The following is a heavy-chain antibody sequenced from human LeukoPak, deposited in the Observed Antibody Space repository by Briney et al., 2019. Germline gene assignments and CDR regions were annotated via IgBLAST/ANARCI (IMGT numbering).Heavy chain of an antibody. V-gene: IGHV4-34*01. J-gene: IGHJ6*02. CDR1: GGSFSGYY. Sequence: SETLSLTCAVYGGSFSGYYWSWIRQPPGKGLEWIGEINHSGSTNYNPSLKSRVTISVDTSKNQFSLKLSSVTAADTAVCYCARGRTTRGGYSYGYYYYYGMDVWGQGTTVTVSS. CDR3: ARGRTTRGGYSYGYYYYYGMDV. D-gene: IGHD5-18*01. CDR2: INHSGST.